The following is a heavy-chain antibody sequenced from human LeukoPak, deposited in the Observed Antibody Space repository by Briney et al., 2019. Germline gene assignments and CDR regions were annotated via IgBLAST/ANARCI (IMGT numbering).Heavy chain of an antibody. D-gene: IGHD2-2*01. CDR1: GDSVSSNSVT. V-gene: IGHV6-1*01. CDR3: ARRLTQYDCFDP. J-gene: IGHJ5*02. CDR2: TYCRSTWYN. Sequence: SQTLSLTCAISGDSVSSNSVTWNWIRQSPSRGLERLGRTYCRSTWYNDYAVSVRGRITVNPDTSKNQFSLHLNSVTPEDTAVYYCARRLTQYDCFDPWGQGILVTVSS.